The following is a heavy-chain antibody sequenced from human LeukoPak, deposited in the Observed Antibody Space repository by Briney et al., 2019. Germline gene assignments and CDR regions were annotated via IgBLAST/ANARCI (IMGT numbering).Heavy chain of an antibody. J-gene: IGHJ4*02. CDR2: IQHSGTS. CDR3: ASLYRAVAGIPDY. CDR1: GFTFSSYAM. Sequence: PGGSLRLSCAASGFTFSSYAMSWVRQGPGKGLEWIGEIQHSGTSNYNPSLKSRVSISVDKSKNQFSLKLTSVTAADTAVYFCASLYRAVAGIPDYWGQGTLVIVSS. V-gene: IGHV4-4*01. D-gene: IGHD6-19*01.